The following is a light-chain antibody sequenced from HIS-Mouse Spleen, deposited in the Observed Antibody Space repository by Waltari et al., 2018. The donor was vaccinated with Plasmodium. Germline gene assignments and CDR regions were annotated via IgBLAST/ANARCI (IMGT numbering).Light chain of an antibody. V-gene: IGLV3-10*01. J-gene: IGLJ3*02. CDR1: ALPKKY. CDR2: EDS. CDR3: YSTDSSGNHRV. Sequence: SYELTQPPSVSVSPGQTARNTCSGGALPKKYAYWYQQKSGQAPVLGIYEDSKRPSGIPERFSGSSSGTMATLTISGAQVEDEADYYCYSTDSSGNHRVFGGGTKLTVL.